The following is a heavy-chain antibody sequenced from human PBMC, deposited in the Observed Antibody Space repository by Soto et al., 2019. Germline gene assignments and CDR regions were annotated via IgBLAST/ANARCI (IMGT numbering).Heavy chain of an antibody. J-gene: IGHJ4*02. CDR2: IYYSGST. Sequence: SETLSLTCTVSGGSISSSSYYWGWIRQPPGKGLEWIGSIYYSGSTYYNPSLRSQVTISVDTSKNQLSLKLSSVTAADTAVYYCARLWGFDYDSSGEFDYWGQGTLVTVS. CDR3: ARLWGFDYDSSGEFDY. V-gene: IGHV4-39*01. D-gene: IGHD3-22*01. CDR1: GGSISSSSYY.